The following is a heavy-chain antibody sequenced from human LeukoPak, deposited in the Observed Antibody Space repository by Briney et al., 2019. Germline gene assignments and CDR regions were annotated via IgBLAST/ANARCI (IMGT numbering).Heavy chain of an antibody. J-gene: IGHJ5*02. CDR2: ISAYNGNT. CDR3: ARVDIVVVPAATPRGGLYNWFDP. CDR1: GYTFTSYG. V-gene: IGHV1-18*01. D-gene: IGHD2-2*01. Sequence: ASVKVSCKASGYTFTSYGISWVRQAPGQGLEWMGWISAYNGNTNYAQKLQGRVTMTTDTSTSTAYMELRSLRSDDTAVYYCARVDIVVVPAATPRGGLYNWFDPWGQGTLVTVSS.